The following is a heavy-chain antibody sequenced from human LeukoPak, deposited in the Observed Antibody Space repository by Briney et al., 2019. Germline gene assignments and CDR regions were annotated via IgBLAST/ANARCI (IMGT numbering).Heavy chain of an antibody. CDR2: INHSGST. D-gene: IGHD2-21*02. Sequence: KASETLSLTCAVYGGSFSGYSWSWIRQPPGKGLEWIGEINHSGSTNYNPSLKSRVTISVDTSKNQFSLKLSSVTAADTAVYYCASPYCGGDCYSDYWGQGTLVTVSS. CDR3: ASPYCGGDCYSDY. J-gene: IGHJ4*02. CDR1: GGSFSGYS. V-gene: IGHV4-34*01.